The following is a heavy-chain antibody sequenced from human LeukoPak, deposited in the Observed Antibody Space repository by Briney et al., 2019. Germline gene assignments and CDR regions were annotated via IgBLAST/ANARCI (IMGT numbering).Heavy chain of an antibody. J-gene: IGHJ3*02. Sequence: SETLSLTCSVSGGSISSYFWSWLRQPAGKGLEWIGRIHTSASTEYNPSLKSRVTMSVDTSKNQFSLKPSSGTAADTAVYFCARDDNSIYSDDAFDIWGQGTLVTVSS. CDR3: ARDDNSIYSDDAFDI. CDR2: IHTSAST. CDR1: GGSISSYF. V-gene: IGHV4-4*07. D-gene: IGHD2/OR15-2a*01.